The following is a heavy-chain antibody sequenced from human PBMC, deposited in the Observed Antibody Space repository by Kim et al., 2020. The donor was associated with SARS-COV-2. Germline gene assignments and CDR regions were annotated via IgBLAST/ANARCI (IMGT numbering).Heavy chain of an antibody. J-gene: IGHJ4*02. CDR3: DKDKGTGLRWWGDETPGGSLQCVFDF. D-gene: IGHD4-17*01. CDR2: ISGSGKSA. CDR1: GFTFSSYD. Sequence: GGSLRLSCAASGFTFSSYDMSWVRQAPGKGPEWVPGISGSGKSALSADSAKGRFTISRDNSRNTLYLQMNSLRAEDTAVYYYDKDKGTGLRWWGDETPGGSLQCVFDFWGQGTLVTVSS. V-gene: IGHV3-23*01.